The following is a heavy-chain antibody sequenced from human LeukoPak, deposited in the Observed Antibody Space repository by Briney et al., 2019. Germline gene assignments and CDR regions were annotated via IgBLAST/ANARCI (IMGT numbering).Heavy chain of an antibody. CDR2: INPNSGDT. V-gene: IGHV1-2*02. Sequence: ASVKVSCKASGYTFTGYYMHWVRQAPGQGLEWMGWINPNSGDTNYAQKFQGRVTMTRDTSVNTAYMELTRLTSDDTAVYYCARVYSIRSFDYWGQGTLVTVSS. CDR1: GYTFTGYY. CDR3: ARVYSIRSFDY. D-gene: IGHD2-15*01. J-gene: IGHJ4*02.